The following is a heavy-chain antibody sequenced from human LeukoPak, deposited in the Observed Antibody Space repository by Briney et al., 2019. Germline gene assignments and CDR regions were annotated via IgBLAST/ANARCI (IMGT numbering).Heavy chain of an antibody. J-gene: IGHJ5*02. CDR3: ARGPGVLDP. D-gene: IGHD3-3*01. Sequence: SQTLSLTCAISGDXVSSNSATWNWIRQSPSRGLEWLGRTYFRSTWYSVYAASVRSRISITSDTSKNQFSLQLKSVTPEDTAVYYCARGPGVLDPWGQGTLVTVSS. CDR1: GDXVSSNSAT. V-gene: IGHV6-1*01. CDR2: TYFRSTWYS.